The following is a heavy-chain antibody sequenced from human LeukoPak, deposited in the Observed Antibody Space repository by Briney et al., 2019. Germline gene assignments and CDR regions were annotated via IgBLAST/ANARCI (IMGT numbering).Heavy chain of an antibody. Sequence: PSETLSLTCTVSGGSISSSSYYWGWIRQPPGKGLEWIGSIYYSGSTYYNPSLKSRVTISVDTSKNQFSLKLSSVTAADTAVYYCARHSIAAAGTDWDYFDYWGQGTLVTVSS. V-gene: IGHV4-39*01. J-gene: IGHJ4*02. D-gene: IGHD6-13*01. CDR1: GGSISSSSYY. CDR3: ARHSIAAAGTDWDYFDY. CDR2: IYYSGST.